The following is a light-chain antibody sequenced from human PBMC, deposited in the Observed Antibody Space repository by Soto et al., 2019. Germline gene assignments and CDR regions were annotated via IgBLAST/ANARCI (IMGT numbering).Light chain of an antibody. J-gene: IGKJ4*01. CDR3: QQYGRSPLT. CDR1: QSVSNSY. Sequence: EIVLTQSPGTRSLSPCERATLSCRASQSVSNSYLAWYQQKPGQAPRLLIYGASRRATGIPDRFSGSGSGTDFTLTISRLEPEDFAVYYCQQYGRSPLTFGGGTKVDIK. V-gene: IGKV3-20*01. CDR2: GAS.